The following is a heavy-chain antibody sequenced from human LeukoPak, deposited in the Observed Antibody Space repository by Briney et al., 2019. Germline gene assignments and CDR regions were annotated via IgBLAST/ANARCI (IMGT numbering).Heavy chain of an antibody. CDR3: AVEYSSSLGWFDP. D-gene: IGHD6-13*01. Sequence: KVSCKASGGTFSSYAVSWVRQAPGQGLEWMGGIIPIFGTANYAQKFQGRVTITADESTSTAYMELSSLRSEDTAVYYCAVEYSSSLGWFDPWGQGTLVTVSS. J-gene: IGHJ5*02. CDR2: IIPIFGTA. V-gene: IGHV1-69*01. CDR1: GGTFSSYA.